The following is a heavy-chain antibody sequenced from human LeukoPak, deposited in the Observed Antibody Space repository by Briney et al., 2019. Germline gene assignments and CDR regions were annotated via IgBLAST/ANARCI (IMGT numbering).Heavy chain of an antibody. CDR1: GFTFSSYA. Sequence: GGSVRLSCAASGFTFSSYAMSWVRQAPGKGLEWVSAISGSGGSTYYADSVKGRFTISRDNSKNTLYLQMNSLRAEDTAVYYCAKDLLGYCSGGSCSHYFDYWGQGTLVTVSS. CDR3: AKDLLGYCSGGSCSHYFDY. CDR2: ISGSGGST. J-gene: IGHJ4*02. V-gene: IGHV3-23*01. D-gene: IGHD2-15*01.